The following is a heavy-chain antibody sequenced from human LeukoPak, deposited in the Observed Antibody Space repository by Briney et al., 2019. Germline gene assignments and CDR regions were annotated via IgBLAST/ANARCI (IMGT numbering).Heavy chain of an antibody. Sequence: SVKVSCMVSGYTLTELSMHWVRQAPGKGLEWMGGFDPEDGETIYAQKFQGRVTMTEDTSTDTAYMELSSLRSEDTAVYYCATARQYYYDSSGHPYFDYWGQGTLVTVSS. V-gene: IGHV1-24*01. CDR3: ATARQYYYDSSGHPYFDY. D-gene: IGHD3-22*01. CDR2: FDPEDGET. CDR1: GYTLTELS. J-gene: IGHJ4*02.